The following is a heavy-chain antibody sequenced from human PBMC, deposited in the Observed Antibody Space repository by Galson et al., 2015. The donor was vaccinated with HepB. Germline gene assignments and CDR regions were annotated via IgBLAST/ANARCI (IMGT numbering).Heavy chain of an antibody. CDR1: GFTFSSYA. CDR3: AKDRESVLEWSMYYGMDV. Sequence: SLRLSCAASGFTFSSYAMSWVRQAPGKGLEWVSSIISNGNTYYADSVKGRFTIPRDNSKNTLYLQMNSLRAEDTAVYYCAKDRESVLEWSMYYGMDVWGQGTTVTVSS. CDR2: IISNGNT. J-gene: IGHJ6*02. D-gene: IGHD3-3*01. V-gene: IGHV3-23*01.